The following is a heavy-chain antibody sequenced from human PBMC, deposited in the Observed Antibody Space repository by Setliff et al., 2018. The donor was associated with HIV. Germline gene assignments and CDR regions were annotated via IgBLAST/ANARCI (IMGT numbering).Heavy chain of an antibody. CDR1: GFTFSSYW. CDR2: IKEDGSEK. J-gene: IGHJ3*02. V-gene: IGHV3-7*01. D-gene: IGHD3-22*01. Sequence: LRLSCAASGFTFSSYWMSWVRQAPGKGLEWVANIKEDGSEKYYVDSVKGRFTISRDNAKNSLYLQMNSLGAEDTAVYYCSRVARTYYYESSGYGDAFDIWGQGTMVTVSS. CDR3: SRVARTYYYESSGYGDAFDI.